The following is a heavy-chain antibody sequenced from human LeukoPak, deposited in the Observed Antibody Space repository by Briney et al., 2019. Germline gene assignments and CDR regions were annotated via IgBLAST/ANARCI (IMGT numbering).Heavy chain of an antibody. V-gene: IGHV3-73*01. D-gene: IGHD6-13*01. J-gene: IGHJ4*02. CDR3: TRRKPAAGEIDY. CDR2: IRSKANSYAT. CDR1: GFTFSGSA. Sequence: PGGSLRLSCAASGFTFSGSAMHWVRQASGKGLEWVGRIRSKANSYATAYAASVKGRFTISRDDSKNTAYLQMNSLKTEDTAVYYCTRRKPAAGEIDYWGQGTLVTVSS.